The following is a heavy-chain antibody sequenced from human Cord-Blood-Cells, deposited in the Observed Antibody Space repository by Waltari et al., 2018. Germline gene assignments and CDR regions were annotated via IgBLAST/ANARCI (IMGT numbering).Heavy chain of an antibody. CDR2: ISWNSGSI. J-gene: IGHJ4*02. D-gene: IGHD3-3*01. V-gene: IGHV3-9*01. CDR3: AKDVRDYDFWSGYYTFDY. CDR1: GLTFDDYA. Sequence: EVQLVESGGGLVQPGRSLRLSCAASGLTFDDYAMHWVRQAPGKGLEWVSGISWNSGSIGYADSVKGRFTISRDNAKNSLYLQMNSLRAEDTALYYCAKDVRDYDFWSGYYTFDYWGQGTLVTVSS.